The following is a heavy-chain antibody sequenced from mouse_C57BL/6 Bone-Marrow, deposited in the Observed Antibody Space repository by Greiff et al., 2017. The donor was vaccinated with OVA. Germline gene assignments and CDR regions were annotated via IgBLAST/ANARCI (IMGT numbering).Heavy chain of an antibody. CDR2: IDPSDSYN. Sequence: QVQLQQPGAELVKPGASVKLSCKASGYTFTSYWMQWVKQRPGKGLEWIGEIDPSDSYNNYNQKFKGKATLTVDTSSSTAYMQLSSLTSEDSAVYYCASAGYYYFDYWGQGTTLTVSS. J-gene: IGHJ2*01. CDR1: GYTFTSYW. CDR3: ASAGYYYFDY. V-gene: IGHV1-50*01. D-gene: IGHD2-3*01.